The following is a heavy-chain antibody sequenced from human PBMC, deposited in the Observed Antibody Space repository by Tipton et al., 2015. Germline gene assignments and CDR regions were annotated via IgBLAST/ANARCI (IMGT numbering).Heavy chain of an antibody. CDR2: ISYSGTT. J-gene: IGHJ6*02. CDR1: GGSISPYS. CDR3: ASRGAGTSHYAMDV. V-gene: IGHV4-59*12. Sequence: TLSLTCAVSGGSISPYSWTWIRQSPEKGLERIGYISYSGTTNYNPSLETRVTISVDASKNQFFLNLSSVTAADTAVYYCASRGAGTSHYAMDVWGQGTTVTVSS. D-gene: IGHD6-19*01.